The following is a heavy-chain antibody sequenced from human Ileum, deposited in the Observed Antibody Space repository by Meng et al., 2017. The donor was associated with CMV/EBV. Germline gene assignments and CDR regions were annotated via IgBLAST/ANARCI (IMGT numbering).Heavy chain of an antibody. CDR1: GFILSNFA. J-gene: IGHJ4*02. CDR2: TYSGDTRT. V-gene: IGHV3-23*03. D-gene: IGHD1-26*01. Sequence: LSCAASGFILSNFARSWVRQTPGKGLKWVSVTYSGDTRTYYADSVKGRFTISRDDSKNTVYLQMNSLRIDDTAIYYCARHRGGSLDFWGPGTLVTVSS. CDR3: ARHRGGSLDF.